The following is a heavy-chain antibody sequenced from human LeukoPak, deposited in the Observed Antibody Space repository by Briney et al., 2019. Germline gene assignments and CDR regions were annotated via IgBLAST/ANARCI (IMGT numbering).Heavy chain of an antibody. CDR3: ARGGWYDILTGYYNWFDP. V-gene: IGHV4-59*12. Sequence: SETLSLTCTVSGGSISSYYCSWIRQPPGKGLEWIGYIYYSGSTHYNPSLKSRVTISVDTSKNQFSLKLSSVTAADTAVYYCARGGWYDILTGYYNWFDPWGQGTLVTVSS. CDR1: GGSISSYY. CDR2: IYYSGST. D-gene: IGHD3-9*01. J-gene: IGHJ5*02.